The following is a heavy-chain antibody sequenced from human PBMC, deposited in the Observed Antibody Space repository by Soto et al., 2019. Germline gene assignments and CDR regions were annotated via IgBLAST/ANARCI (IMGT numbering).Heavy chain of an antibody. Sequence: GGSLRLSCAASGFTFSSYAMSWVRQAPGKGLEWVSAISGSGGSTYYADSVKGRFTISRDNSKNTLYLQMNSLRAEDTAVYYCAKSIRPGRPGDSGRYNYYGMDVWGQGTTVTVSS. V-gene: IGHV3-23*01. CDR1: GFTFSSYA. D-gene: IGHD1-26*01. CDR2: ISGSGGST. CDR3: AKSIRPGRPGDSGRYNYYGMDV. J-gene: IGHJ6*02.